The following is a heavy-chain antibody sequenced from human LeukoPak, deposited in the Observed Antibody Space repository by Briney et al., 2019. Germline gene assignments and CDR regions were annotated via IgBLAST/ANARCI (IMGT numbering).Heavy chain of an antibody. CDR3: ARDSGTTGEVKFDP. Sequence: SETLSLTCAVYGGSFSGHYWTWIRQPPGKGLEWIGEINHSGSTDYNPSLKSRVTMSIDTSKNQFSLNLISVTAADTAVYYCARDSGTTGEVKFDPWGQGTLVTVSS. V-gene: IGHV4-34*01. CDR2: INHSGST. CDR1: GGSFSGHY. J-gene: IGHJ5*02. D-gene: IGHD3-10*01.